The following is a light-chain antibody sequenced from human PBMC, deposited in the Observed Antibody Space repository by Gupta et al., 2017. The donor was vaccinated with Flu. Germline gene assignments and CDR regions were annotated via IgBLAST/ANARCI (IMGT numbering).Light chain of an antibody. CDR2: GIS. V-gene: IGKV1-27*01. CDR1: QGISSY. J-gene: IGKJ1*01. Sequence: PSSLSAFVGDRVTITCRASQGISSYLAWYQQRPGKVPRLLIYGISTLQSGVPSRFSGSGSATDFTLTIDSLQPEDTGTYYCQKYNNVPWTFGQGTKVEIK. CDR3: QKYNNVPWT.